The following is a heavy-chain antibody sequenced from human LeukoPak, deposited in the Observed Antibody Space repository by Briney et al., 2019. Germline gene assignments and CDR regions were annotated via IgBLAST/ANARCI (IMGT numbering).Heavy chain of an antibody. CDR2: IYYSGST. CDR1: GGSISSYY. D-gene: IGHD2-2*01. Sequence: SETLSLTCTVSGGSISSYYWSWIRQPPGKGLEWIGYIYYSGSTNYNPSLKSRVTISVDTSKNQFSLKLSSVTAEDTAVYYCARALEGPADYWGQGTLVTVSS. J-gene: IGHJ4*02. V-gene: IGHV4-59*01. CDR3: ARALEGPADY.